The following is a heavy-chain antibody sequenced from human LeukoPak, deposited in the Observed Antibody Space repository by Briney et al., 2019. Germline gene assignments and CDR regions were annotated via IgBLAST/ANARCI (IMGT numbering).Heavy chain of an antibody. V-gene: IGHV3-66*01. D-gene: IGHD3-16*01. Sequence: GGSLRLSCAASGFTVSSNYMSWVRQAPGKGLEWVSVIYSGGSTYYADSVKGRFTISRDNSKNTLYLQMNSLGAEDTAVYYCARMAWGSHFFDCWGQGTLVTVSS. CDR3: ARMAWGSHFFDC. J-gene: IGHJ4*02. CDR1: GFTVSSNY. CDR2: IYSGGST.